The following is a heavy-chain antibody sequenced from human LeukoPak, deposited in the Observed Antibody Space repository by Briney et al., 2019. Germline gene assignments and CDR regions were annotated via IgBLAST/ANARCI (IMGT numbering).Heavy chain of an antibody. D-gene: IGHD6-13*01. J-gene: IGHJ4*02. CDR1: GYSFTNSW. CDR3: ARHGAGAAGHWTFDY. Sequence: GESLKFSCKGSGYSFTNSWISWVRQMPGKGLECMGRIDPSDSYTNYSPSFQGHVTISVDKSISTAYLQWSSLKASDTAMYYCARHGAGAAGHWTFDYWGQGTLVTVSS. V-gene: IGHV5-10-1*01. CDR2: IDPSDSYT.